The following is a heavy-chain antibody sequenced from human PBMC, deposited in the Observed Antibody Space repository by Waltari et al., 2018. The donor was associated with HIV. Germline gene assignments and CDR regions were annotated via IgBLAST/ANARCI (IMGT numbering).Heavy chain of an antibody. CDR3: ARFNLKSDNFPSF. CDR1: GYTFTTYA. CDR2: INTETWKP. Sequence: QVQLVQSGSELKKPGASVKVSCKTSGYTFTTYAMNWVRQAPGQGLEWMGWINTETWKPSYAQGFAVRFVFSLDTSVSTAYLHINSLTAEDTAVYYCARFNLKSDNFPSFWGQGTLVTVSS. V-gene: IGHV7-4-1*02. D-gene: IGHD2-21*01. J-gene: IGHJ4*02.